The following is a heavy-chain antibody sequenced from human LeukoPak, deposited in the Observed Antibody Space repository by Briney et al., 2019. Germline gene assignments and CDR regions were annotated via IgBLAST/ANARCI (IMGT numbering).Heavy chain of an antibody. CDR1: GGSISSYY. Sequence: SETLSLTCTVSGGSISSYYWSWIRQPAGKGLEWIGRIYTSGSTNYNPSLKSRVTISVDTSKNQFSLKLSSVTAADTAVYYCAGMYSSSWFYYYYGMDVWGQGTTVTVSS. V-gene: IGHV4-4*07. D-gene: IGHD6-13*01. CDR2: IYTSGST. CDR3: AGMYSSSWFYYYYGMDV. J-gene: IGHJ6*02.